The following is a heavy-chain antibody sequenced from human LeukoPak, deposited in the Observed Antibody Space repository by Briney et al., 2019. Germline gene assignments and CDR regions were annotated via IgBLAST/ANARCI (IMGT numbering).Heavy chain of an antibody. CDR3: AREISSLGATEGFDY. CDR2: ISSSSSYT. Sequence: GGSLRLSCAASGFTFSDYSMSWIRQAPGKGLEWVSYISSSSSYTNYADSVKGRFTISRDNAKNSLYLQMNSLRAEDTAVYYCAREISSLGATEGFDYWSQGTLVTVSS. CDR1: GFTFSDYS. J-gene: IGHJ4*02. D-gene: IGHD1-26*01. V-gene: IGHV3-11*06.